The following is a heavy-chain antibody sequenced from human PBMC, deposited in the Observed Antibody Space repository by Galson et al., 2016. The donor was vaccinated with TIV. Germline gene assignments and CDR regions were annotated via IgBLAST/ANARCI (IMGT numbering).Heavy chain of an antibody. CDR1: GFTFSAYA. D-gene: IGHD5-18*01. J-gene: IGHJ4*02. CDR2: VSGSGYST. Sequence: SLRLSCAASGFTFSAYAMSWVRQAPGKGLEWVSVVSGSGYSTYYADSVKGRFTISRDNSRNTVYLQMNSLRAEDTAVYYCAKGAAWDTSMGWLCFWFDYWGQGTLVTVSS. CDR3: AKGAAWDTSMGWLCFWFDY. V-gene: IGHV3-23*01.